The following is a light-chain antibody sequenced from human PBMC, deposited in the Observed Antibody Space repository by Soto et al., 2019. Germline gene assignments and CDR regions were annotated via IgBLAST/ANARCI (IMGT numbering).Light chain of an antibody. J-gene: IGKJ5*01. V-gene: IGKV3-20*01. Sequence: EIVLTQSPGTLSLSPGERATLPCRASQSVKSSYFAWYQHKPGQAPRLLIYGTSSRATGIPDRFSGSGSGTDFPLTISRLEPEDFAVYYRQQYGSSITFGQGTRLENK. CDR3: QQYGSSIT. CDR2: GTS. CDR1: QSVKSSY.